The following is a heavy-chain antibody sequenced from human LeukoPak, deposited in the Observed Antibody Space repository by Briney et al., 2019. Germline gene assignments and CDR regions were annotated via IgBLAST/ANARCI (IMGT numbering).Heavy chain of an antibody. CDR3: AKETRGSYSDY. CDR2: MSYDGSNG. D-gene: IGHD5-12*01. CDR1: GFTFSSSG. V-gene: IGHV3-30*02. Sequence: GGSLRLSCAASGFTFSSSGMHWVRQAPGKGLEWVAFMSYDGSNGYYADSVKGRFTISRDNSKNTLYLQMNSLRAEDTAVYYCAKETRGSYSDYWGQGTLVTVSS. J-gene: IGHJ4*02.